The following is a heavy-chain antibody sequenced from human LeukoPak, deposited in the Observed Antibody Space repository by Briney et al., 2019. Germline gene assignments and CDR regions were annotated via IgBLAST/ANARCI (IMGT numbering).Heavy chain of an antibody. J-gene: IGHJ4*02. V-gene: IGHV3-30-3*01. D-gene: IGHD7-27*01. CDR1: GFTFSSYA. CDR3: ARDGELDY. Sequence: PGRSLRLSCAASGFTFSSYAMHWVRQAPGKGLEWVAVISYDGSNKYYADSVKGRFTISRDNSKNTLYLQMNSLRAEDTAVYYCARDGELDYWGQGTPVTVSS. CDR2: ISYDGSNK.